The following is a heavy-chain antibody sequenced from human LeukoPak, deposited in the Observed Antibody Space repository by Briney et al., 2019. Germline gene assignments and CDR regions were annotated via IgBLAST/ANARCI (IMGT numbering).Heavy chain of an antibody. CDR2: IIDVGGT. D-gene: IGHD2-15*01. CDR1: GSTLTEHA. V-gene: IGHV3-23*01. CDR3: AKDYCRGGNCPLPFFDS. Sequence: GGSLRLSCAVSGSTLTEHAWSWVRQAPGEGLEWVSGIIDVGGTYYADSVKGRFTISRDSSKNTQYLQMNSLRAEDTATYYCAKDYCRGGNCPLPFFDSWGQGTLVTVSS. J-gene: IGHJ4*02.